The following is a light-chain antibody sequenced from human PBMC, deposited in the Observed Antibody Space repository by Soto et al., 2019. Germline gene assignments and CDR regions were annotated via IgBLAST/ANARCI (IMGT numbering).Light chain of an antibody. CDR3: QSSDSSLNV. J-gene: IGLJ1*01. Sequence: QSLLTQPPSVSGAPGQRVTISCTGSSSNIGAGYDVHWYQQLPGTAPKLLIYGNSNRPSGVPDRFSGSKSGTSASLAITGLQAEDEADYYCQSSDSSLNVFGTATKVTVL. V-gene: IGLV1-40*01. CDR2: GNS. CDR1: SSNIGAGYD.